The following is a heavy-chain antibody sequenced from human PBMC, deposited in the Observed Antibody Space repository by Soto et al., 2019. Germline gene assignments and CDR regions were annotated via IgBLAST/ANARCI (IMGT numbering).Heavy chain of an antibody. J-gene: IGHJ3*02. D-gene: IGHD2-15*01. CDR3: TRGYCTVGSCAFDI. Sequence: EVQLVESGGGLVQPGRSLRLSCAASGFTFHDYAMHWVRQAPGKALEWVSTVSWHSAGLVYADSIKGRFTISRDNAKNSLYLQMNNLRTEDTAFYYCTRGYCTVGSCAFDIWGQGTMVTVSS. CDR2: VSWHSAGL. CDR1: GFTFHDYA. V-gene: IGHV3-9*01.